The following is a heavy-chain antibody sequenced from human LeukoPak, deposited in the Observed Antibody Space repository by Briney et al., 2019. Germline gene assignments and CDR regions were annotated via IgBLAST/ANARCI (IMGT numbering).Heavy chain of an antibody. CDR1: RDSVSSKSAA. J-gene: IGHJ4*02. Sequence: SQTLSLTCAVSRDSVSSKSAAWNWIRQFPSRGLEWLGRTYYRSEWYNEYAVSVKSRITINPDTSKNQFSLQLNSVTPEDTAVYYCARTYSSSSFDYWGQGTLVTVSS. CDR3: ARTYSSSSFDY. CDR2: TYYRSEWYN. V-gene: IGHV6-1*01. D-gene: IGHD6-19*01.